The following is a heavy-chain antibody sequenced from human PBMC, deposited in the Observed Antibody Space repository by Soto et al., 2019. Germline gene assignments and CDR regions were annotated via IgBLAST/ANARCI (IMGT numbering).Heavy chain of an antibody. CDR1: GYSFNRHG. J-gene: IGHJ4*02. CDR3: ARAYYYDSSGYYSSGFDY. Sequence: ASVKVSCKASGYSFNRHGITWVRQAPGQGLEWMGWISGYNGDTEYAQKLQGRVTMTRDTSTSTVYMELRSLTSDDTAVYYCARAYYYDSSGYYSSGFDYWGQGTLVTVSS. CDR2: ISGYNGDT. V-gene: IGHV1-18*01. D-gene: IGHD3-22*01.